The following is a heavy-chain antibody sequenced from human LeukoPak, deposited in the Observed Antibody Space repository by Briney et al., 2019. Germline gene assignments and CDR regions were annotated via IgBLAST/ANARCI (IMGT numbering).Heavy chain of an antibody. CDR2: IYENGGTT. V-gene: IGHV3-23*01. D-gene: IGHD2-21*01. Sequence: PTGGSLRLSCVGSGFTFRSHAMSWVRQAPEKGLEFVSGIYENGGTTYYADSVKGRFSISRDNSKNTLYLQIDSLRGEDTAVYYCAKDFRIGYSAHFDYWGQGALVTVSS. CDR3: AKDFRIGYSAHFDY. CDR1: GFTFRSHA. J-gene: IGHJ4*02.